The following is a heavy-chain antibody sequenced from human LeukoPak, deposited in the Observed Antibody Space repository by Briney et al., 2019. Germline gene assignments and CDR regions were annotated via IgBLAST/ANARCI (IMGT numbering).Heavy chain of an antibody. D-gene: IGHD3-10*02. V-gene: IGHV3-21*01. CDR3: AELGITMIGGV. Sequence: GGSLRLSCAASGFTFSSYTMNWVRQAPGKGLEWVSSISSSSSYIYYTDSVKGRFTISRDNAKNSLYLQMNSLRAEDTAVYYCAELGITMIGGVWGKGTTVTISS. J-gene: IGHJ6*04. CDR2: ISSSSSYI. CDR1: GFTFSSYT.